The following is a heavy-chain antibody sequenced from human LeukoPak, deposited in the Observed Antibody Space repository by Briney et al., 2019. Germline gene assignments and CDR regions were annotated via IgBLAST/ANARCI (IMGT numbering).Heavy chain of an antibody. CDR3: ARVGVSSSWYGFDY. J-gene: IGHJ4*02. CDR2: IYTSGST. D-gene: IGHD6-13*01. CDR1: GGSISSYY. V-gene: IGHV4-4*07. Sequence: NPSETLSLTCTVSGGSISSYYWSWIRQPAGKGLEWIGRIYTSGSTNYNPSLKSRVTMSVDTSKNQFSLKLSSVTAADTAVYYCARVGVSSSWYGFDYWGQGTLVTVSS.